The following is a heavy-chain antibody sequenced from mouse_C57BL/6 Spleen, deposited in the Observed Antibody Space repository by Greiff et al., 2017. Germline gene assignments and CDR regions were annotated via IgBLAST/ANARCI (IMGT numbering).Heavy chain of an antibody. V-gene: IGHV1-61*01. CDR3: AREGYRDYYFDY. J-gene: IGHJ2*01. D-gene: IGHD2-14*01. CDR1: GYTFTSYW. Sequence: QVQLQQPGAELVRPGSSVKLSCKASGYTFTSYWMDWVKQRPGQGLEWIGNIYPSDSETHYNQKFKDKATLTVDKSSSTAYMQLSSLTSEDSAVYYCAREGYRDYYFDYWGQGTTLTVSS. CDR2: IYPSDSET.